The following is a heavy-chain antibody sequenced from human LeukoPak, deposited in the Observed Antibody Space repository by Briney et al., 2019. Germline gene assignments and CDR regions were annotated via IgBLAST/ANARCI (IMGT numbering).Heavy chain of an antibody. Sequence: WASVKVSCKASGYTFTSYAMHWVRQAPGQRLEWMGWINAGNGNTKYSQKFQGRVTMTRNTSISTAYMELSSLRSEDTAVYYCARGSRGDFWSGYYRGNWFDPWGQGTLVTVSS. CDR1: GYTFTSYA. CDR3: ARGSRGDFWSGYYRGNWFDP. J-gene: IGHJ5*02. D-gene: IGHD3-3*01. V-gene: IGHV1-3*01. CDR2: INAGNGNT.